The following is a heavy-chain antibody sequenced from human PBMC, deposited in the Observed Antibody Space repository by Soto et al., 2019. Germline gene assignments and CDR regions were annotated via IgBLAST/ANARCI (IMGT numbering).Heavy chain of an antibody. J-gene: IGHJ4*02. Sequence: SGPTLVNPTQTLTLTCIFSGFSLSINGVGVGWIRQAPGKALEWLAFIYWDNDKYYSPSLKSGLSIIKDTSINQVFLIMTTVEPVDSAKYYRLHRSQYRASWNSVCFDSSGKEIVDTLSS. CDR1: GFSLSINGVG. CDR2: IYWDNDK. V-gene: IGHV2-5*02. D-gene: IGHD1-7*01. CDR3: LHRSQYRASWNSVCFDS.